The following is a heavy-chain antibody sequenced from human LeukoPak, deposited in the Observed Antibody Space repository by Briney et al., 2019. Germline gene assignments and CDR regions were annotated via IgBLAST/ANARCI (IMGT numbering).Heavy chain of an antibody. CDR2: MKPDTGKT. Sequence: ASVKVSCKASGYTFTTYDINWVRQATGQGLEWMAWMKPDTGKTGYSQKFQGRLTITWDTSINTVYMTLSNLRSEDTAVYYCARDRHLGQYQLLFSPIDYWGQGTLVTVSS. V-gene: IGHV1-8*03. D-gene: IGHD2-2*01. J-gene: IGHJ4*02. CDR1: GYTFTTYD. CDR3: ARDRHLGQYQLLFSPIDY.